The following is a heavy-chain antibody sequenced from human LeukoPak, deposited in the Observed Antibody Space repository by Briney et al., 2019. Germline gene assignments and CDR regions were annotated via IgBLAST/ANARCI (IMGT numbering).Heavy chain of an antibody. Sequence: GGSLRLSCAASGFTFSSYAMSWVRQAPGKGLEWVSGISGSGGSTYYADSVKGRFTISRDNSKNTLYLQMNSLRAEDTAVYYCAKNDVVVTAIPFDYWGQGTLVTVSS. D-gene: IGHD2-21*02. CDR2: ISGSGGST. CDR1: GFTFSSYA. V-gene: IGHV3-23*01. J-gene: IGHJ4*02. CDR3: AKNDVVVTAIPFDY.